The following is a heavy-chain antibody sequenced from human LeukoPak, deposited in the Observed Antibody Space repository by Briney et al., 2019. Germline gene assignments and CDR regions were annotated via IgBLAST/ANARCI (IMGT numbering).Heavy chain of an antibody. J-gene: IGHJ5*02. D-gene: IGHD3-22*01. Sequence: PGGSLRLSCAASGFTFSSYEMNWVRQAPGKGLEWVSYISSSGSTIYYADSVKGRFTISRDNAKNSLYLQMNSPRAEGTAVYYCARDRSFDRSGYYGSWFDPWGQGTLVTVSS. V-gene: IGHV3-48*03. CDR2: ISSSGSTI. CDR3: ARDRSFDRSGYYGSWFDP. CDR1: GFTFSSYE.